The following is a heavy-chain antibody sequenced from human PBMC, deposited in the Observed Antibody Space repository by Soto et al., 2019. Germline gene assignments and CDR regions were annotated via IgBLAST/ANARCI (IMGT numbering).Heavy chain of an antibody. CDR1: RGSIRSNIYY. Sequence: PSEPLSLTSSVSRGSIRSNIYYWSWIRQPPGKGVEWIATVHYSGSTYYTPSLRNRVTISADTSNNQFSLRLNSVTAADTAVYYCARKNYYDSSGYYTWNWGQGTLVT. CDR3: ARKNYYDSSGYYTWN. V-gene: IGHV4-39*01. CDR2: VHYSGST. D-gene: IGHD3-22*01. J-gene: IGHJ4*02.